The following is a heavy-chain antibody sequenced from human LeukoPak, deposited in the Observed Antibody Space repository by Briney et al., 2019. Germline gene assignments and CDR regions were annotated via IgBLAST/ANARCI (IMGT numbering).Heavy chain of an antibody. CDR2: INHSGST. CDR3: AREWSYFDY. J-gene: IGHJ4*02. Sequence: SETLSLTCAVYGGSFSGYYWSWIRQPPGKGLEWIGEINHSGSTNYNPSLKSRVTISVDTSKNQFSLKLSSVTAADTAVYYCAREWSYFDYWGQGTLVTVSS. V-gene: IGHV4-34*01. CDR1: GGSFSGYY. D-gene: IGHD2-15*01.